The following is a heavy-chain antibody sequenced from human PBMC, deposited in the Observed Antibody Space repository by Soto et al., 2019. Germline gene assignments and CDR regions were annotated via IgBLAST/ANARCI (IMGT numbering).Heavy chain of an antibody. CDR1: GGSFSGYY. D-gene: IGHD3-16*02. V-gene: IGHV4-34*01. CDR2: INHSGST. CDR3: ARGYYDYVWGSYRPHWFDP. J-gene: IGHJ5*02. Sequence: LTCAVYGGSFSGYYWSWIRQPPGKGLEWIGEINHSGSTNYNPSLKSRVTISVDTSKNQFSLKLSSVTAADTAVYYCARGYYDYVWGSYRPHWFDPWGQGTLVTVSS.